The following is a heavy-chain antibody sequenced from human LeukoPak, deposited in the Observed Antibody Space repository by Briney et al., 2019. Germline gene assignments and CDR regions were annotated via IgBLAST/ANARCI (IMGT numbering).Heavy chain of an antibody. J-gene: IGHJ4*02. V-gene: IGHV3-7*03. Sequence: GGSLRLSCAASGFTFSNAWMSWVRQAPGKGLEWVANIKQDGTEKYYVDSVKGRFTVSRDNAKNSLYLQMNNLRVEDTAVYYCAKGPGMAVRAVDYWGQGTLVTVSS. CDR2: IKQDGTEK. D-gene: IGHD6-19*01. CDR3: AKGPGMAVRAVDY. CDR1: GFTFSNAW.